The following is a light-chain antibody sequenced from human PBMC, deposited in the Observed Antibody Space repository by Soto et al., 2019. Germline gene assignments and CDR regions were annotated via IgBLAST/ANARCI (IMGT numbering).Light chain of an antibody. Sequence: QSVLTQPPSVSAAPGQRVTISCSGSASNIGAHFVSWYQHLPGAAPRLLIYDNDERPSDIPDRFSGSKSDTSATLTITGLQTGDEADYYCGTWDSGLTTGVFGGGTKLTVL. J-gene: IGLJ2*01. CDR1: ASNIGAHF. CDR3: GTWDSGLTTGV. V-gene: IGLV1-51*01. CDR2: DND.